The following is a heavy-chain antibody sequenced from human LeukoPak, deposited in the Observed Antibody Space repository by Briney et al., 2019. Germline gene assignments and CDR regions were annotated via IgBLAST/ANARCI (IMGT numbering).Heavy chain of an antibody. D-gene: IGHD1-1*01. CDR3: AKHNRDYFDY. CDR1: GFTFSSYG. V-gene: IGHV3-23*01. CDR2: ISGSGGST. Sequence: PGGTLRLSCAASGFTFSSYGMSWVRQAPGKGLEWVSAISGSGGSTYYADSVKGRFTISRDNSKNTLYLQMNSLRAEDTAVYYCAKHNRDYFDYWGQGALVTVSS. J-gene: IGHJ4*02.